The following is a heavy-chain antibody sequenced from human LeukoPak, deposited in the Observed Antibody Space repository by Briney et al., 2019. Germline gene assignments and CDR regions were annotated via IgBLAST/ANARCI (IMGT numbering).Heavy chain of an antibody. J-gene: IGHJ4*02. Sequence: ASVKVSCKTSGYTFTSSGITWVRQAPGQGLEWMGWISTYNGYSMYAQNLKGRVTMTEDTSTSTAYMELRSLRSDDTAVYYCGKNSSGGYSDYWGQGTLVTVSS. V-gene: IGHV1-18*01. CDR1: GYTFTSSG. D-gene: IGHD6-19*01. CDR3: GKNSSGGYSDY. CDR2: ISTYNGYS.